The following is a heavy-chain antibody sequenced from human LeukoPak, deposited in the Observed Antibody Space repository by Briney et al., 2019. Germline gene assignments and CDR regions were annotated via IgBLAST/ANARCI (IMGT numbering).Heavy chain of an antibody. J-gene: IGHJ4*02. CDR2: ISYNGSNK. D-gene: IGHD4-17*01. CDR3: AKDGARYGDYFDY. Sequence: GGSLRLSCAASGFTFSSYGMHWVRQAPGKGLEWVAVISYNGSNKYYADSVKGRFTISRDNSKNTLYLQMNSLRAEDTAVYYCAKDGARYGDYFDYWGQGTLVTVSS. CDR1: GFTFSSYG. V-gene: IGHV3-30*18.